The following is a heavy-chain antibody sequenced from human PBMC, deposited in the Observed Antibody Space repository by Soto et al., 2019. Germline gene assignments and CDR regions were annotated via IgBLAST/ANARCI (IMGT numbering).Heavy chain of an antibody. J-gene: IGHJ4*02. V-gene: IGHV3-74*01. CDR3: KRDQVDSSGYYFFDF. CDR2: ISSDGSNA. D-gene: IGHD3-22*01. CDR1: GFTFGGYW. Sequence: GSLILSCAASGFTFGGYWMHWVRQAPGRGVVWVSRISSDGSNAIYADSVQGRFTISRDNAKNTLHLQMNSLRAEDTAKYYCKRDQVDSSGYYFFDFWGRGTLVTVSS.